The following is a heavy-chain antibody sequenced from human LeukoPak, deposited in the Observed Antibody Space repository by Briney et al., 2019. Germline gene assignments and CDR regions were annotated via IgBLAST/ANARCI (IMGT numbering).Heavy chain of an antibody. CDR1: GFSFSSYA. Sequence: PGRSLRLSCAASGFSFSSYAMHWVRQAPGTGLEWVAVISYDGSNRYYADSVKGRFTIFRDNSKNTLYLQMNSLRAEDTAVYYCARGDRSSTSCHLFDYWGQGTLVTVSS. V-gene: IGHV3-30*04. CDR3: ARGDRSSTSCHLFDY. D-gene: IGHD2-2*01. J-gene: IGHJ4*02. CDR2: ISYDGSNR.